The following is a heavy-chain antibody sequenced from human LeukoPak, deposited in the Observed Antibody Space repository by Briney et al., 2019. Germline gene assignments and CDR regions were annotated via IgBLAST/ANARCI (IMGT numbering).Heavy chain of an antibody. D-gene: IGHD4-17*01. CDR2: IYPGDSDT. Sequence: GESLKISCKGSGYRFTSYWTGWVRQMPGKGLEWMGIIYPGDSDTRYSPSFQGQVTISADKSISTAYLQWSSLKASDTAMYYCARRSGDKYYYYGMDVWGQGTTVTVSS. J-gene: IGHJ6*02. V-gene: IGHV5-51*01. CDR3: ARRSGDKYYYYGMDV. CDR1: GYRFTSYW.